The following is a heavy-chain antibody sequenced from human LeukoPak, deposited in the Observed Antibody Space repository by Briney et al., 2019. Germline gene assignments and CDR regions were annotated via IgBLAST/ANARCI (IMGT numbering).Heavy chain of an antibody. CDR1: GGSLSSYY. CDR3: ARAGGRPYYYYGMDV. J-gene: IGHJ6*02. CDR2: IYYSGST. V-gene: IGHV4-59*01. D-gene: IGHD2-15*01. Sequence: SETLSLTCTVSGGSLSSYYWSWIRQPPGKGLEWIGYIYYSGSTNYNPSLKSRVTISVDTSKNQFSLKLSSVTAADTAVYYCARAGGRPYYYYGMDVWGQGTTVTVSS.